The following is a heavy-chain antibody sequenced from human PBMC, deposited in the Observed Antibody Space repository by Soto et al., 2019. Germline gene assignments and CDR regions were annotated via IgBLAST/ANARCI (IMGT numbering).Heavy chain of an antibody. CDR2: AYYRSRWQY. V-gene: IGHV6-1*01. CDR1: GDSVSNNGAT. J-gene: IGHJ4*02. CDR3: ARDPPDFNSGFDS. D-gene: IGHD1-26*01. Sequence: SPTLSLPCAICGDSVSNNGATWNWIRQSPSRGLEWLGRAYYRSRWQYDYATSVRSRITINPDTSKNQFSLRLSSVTPEDTAVYYCARDPPDFNSGFDSWGQGSLVTVSS.